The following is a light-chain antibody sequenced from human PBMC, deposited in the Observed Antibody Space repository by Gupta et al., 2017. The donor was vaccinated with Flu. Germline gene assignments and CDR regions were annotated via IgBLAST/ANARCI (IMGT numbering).Light chain of an antibody. J-gene: IGKJ2*03. CDR3: QQHNNWPPYS. CDR1: QSISSN. CDR2: AAS. V-gene: IGKV3D-15*01. Sequence: EIVMRQSPATLSVSTGERATLSCRASQSISSNLAWYQQKPGQAPRLLIYAASIRATGIPARFSGSGSGTEFTLTIISVQSEDFAVYYCQQHNNWPPYSFGQGTKLEIK.